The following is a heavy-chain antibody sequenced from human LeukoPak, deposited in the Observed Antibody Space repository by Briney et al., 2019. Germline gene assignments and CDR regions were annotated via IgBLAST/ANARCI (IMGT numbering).Heavy chain of an antibody. CDR1: GDSITGSSYY. D-gene: IGHD3-22*01. Sequence: SETLSLTCSVSGDSITGSSYYWGWIRQPPGKGLEWIGSMYYSGSTYSNPSLKSRVTMSADTSKNQFSPKLRSVTAADTAVFYCARHYFDRTGYYYFDYWGQGILVTVSS. CDR2: MYYSGST. V-gene: IGHV4-39*01. J-gene: IGHJ4*02. CDR3: ARHYFDRTGYYYFDY.